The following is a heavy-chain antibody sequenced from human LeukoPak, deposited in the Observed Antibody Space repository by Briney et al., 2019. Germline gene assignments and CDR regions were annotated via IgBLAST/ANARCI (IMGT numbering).Heavy chain of an antibody. CDR2: IYSGGST. Sequence: GGSLRLSCAASEFTVSSNYMSWVRQAPGKGLEWVSVIYSGGSTYYADSVKGRFTISRDNSKNTLYPQMNSLRAEDTAVYYCAAHDWFDPWGQGTLVTVSS. CDR1: EFTVSSNY. J-gene: IGHJ5*02. CDR3: AAHDWFDP. V-gene: IGHV3-66*01.